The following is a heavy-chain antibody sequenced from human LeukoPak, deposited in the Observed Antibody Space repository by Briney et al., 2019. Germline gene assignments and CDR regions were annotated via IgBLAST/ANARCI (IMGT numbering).Heavy chain of an antibody. J-gene: IGHJ1*01. D-gene: IGHD6-13*01. V-gene: IGHV3-7*05. CDR3: SLEGSSWYRYFQH. CDR2: IKQDGSEK. Sequence: GGSLRLSCAASGFTLSSYWMTWVRQAPGKGLEWVANIKQDGSEKYYVDSVKGRFTISRDNAKNSLYLQMNSLRAEDTAVYYSSLEGSSWYRYFQHWGQGTLVTVSS. CDR1: GFTLSSYW.